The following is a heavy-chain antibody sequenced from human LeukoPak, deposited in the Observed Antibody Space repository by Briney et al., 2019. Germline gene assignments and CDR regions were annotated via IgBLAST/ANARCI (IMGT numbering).Heavy chain of an antibody. CDR3: ARGSYSSTWYFFDY. Sequence: PSETLSLTCAVSGGSISSGGYSWSWIRQPPGKGLEWIGYMYHGGSAYYNPSLKSRVTISEGTSKNQFSLKLSSVTAADTAVYYRARGSYSSTWYFFDYWGQGTLVTVSS. J-gene: IGHJ4*02. CDR1: GGSISSGGYS. V-gene: IGHV4-30-2*01. D-gene: IGHD6-13*01. CDR2: MYHGGSA.